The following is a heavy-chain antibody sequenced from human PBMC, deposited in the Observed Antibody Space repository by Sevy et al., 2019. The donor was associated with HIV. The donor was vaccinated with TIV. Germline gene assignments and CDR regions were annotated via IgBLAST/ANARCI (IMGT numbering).Heavy chain of an antibody. CDR2: ISAYNGNT. CDR3: ARAGDIVVVVSAGYFDY. J-gene: IGHJ4*02. D-gene: IGHD2-15*01. CDR1: GYTFTSYG. V-gene: IGHV1-18*01. Sequence: ASVKVSCKASGYTFTSYGISWVRQAPGQGLEWMGWISAYNGNTNYEQKLQGRVTMTTDTSTSTAYMELRSLRSDDTAVYYCARAGDIVVVVSAGYFDYRGQGTLVTVSS.